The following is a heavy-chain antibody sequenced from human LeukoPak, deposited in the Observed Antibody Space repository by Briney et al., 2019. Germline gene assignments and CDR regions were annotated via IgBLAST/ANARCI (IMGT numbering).Heavy chain of an antibody. Sequence: PGGSLRLSCAASGLTFSSYSMNWVRQAPGKGLEWVSSITSSSSYIYYADSVKGRFTISRDNAKNSLYLQMNGLRAEDTAVYYCARDLSSGWSLDHWGQGTLVTVSS. J-gene: IGHJ4*02. CDR1: GLTFSSYS. V-gene: IGHV3-21*01. D-gene: IGHD6-19*01. CDR2: ITSSSSYI. CDR3: ARDLSSGWSLDH.